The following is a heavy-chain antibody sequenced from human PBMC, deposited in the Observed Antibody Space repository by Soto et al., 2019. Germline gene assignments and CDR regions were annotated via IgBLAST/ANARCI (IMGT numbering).Heavy chain of an antibody. CDR3: ARGRRQEEYCSSTSCTYYFDY. V-gene: IGHV4-34*01. D-gene: IGHD2-2*01. CDR1: GGSFSGYY. J-gene: IGHJ4*02. CDR2: INHSGST. Sequence: ETLSLTCAVYGGSFSGYYWSWIRQPPGKGLEWIGEINHSGSTNYNPSLKSRVTISVDTSKNQFSLKLSSVTAADTAVYYCARGRRQEEYCSSTSCTYYFDYWGQGTLVTVSS.